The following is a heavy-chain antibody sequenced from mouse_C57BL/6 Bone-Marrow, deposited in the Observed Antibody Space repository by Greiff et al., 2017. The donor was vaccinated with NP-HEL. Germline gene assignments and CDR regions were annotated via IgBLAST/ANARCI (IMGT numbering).Heavy chain of an antibody. Sequence: EVNVVESGGGLVKPGGSLKLSCAASGFTFSDYGMHWVRQAPGKGLEWVAYISSGSSTIYYADTVKGRFTISRDNAKNTLFLQMTSLRSEDTAMYYCAKLGRRYFDVWGTGTTVTVSS. CDR1: GFTFSDYG. CDR3: AKLGRRYFDV. J-gene: IGHJ1*03. CDR2: ISSGSSTI. V-gene: IGHV5-17*01. D-gene: IGHD4-1*01.